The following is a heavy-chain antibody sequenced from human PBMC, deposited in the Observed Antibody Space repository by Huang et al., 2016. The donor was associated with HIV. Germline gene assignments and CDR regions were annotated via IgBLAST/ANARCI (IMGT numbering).Heavy chain of an antibody. V-gene: IGHV5-51*01. CDR3: ATQRAFHYDSSGYPYAFDI. CDR2: ILPGDSHT. CDR1: GYSFTTYW. Sequence: EVQLVQSGAEVKKPGESLNISCKGSGYSFTTYWIGWVRQMPGKGLEWMGAILPGDSHTRYSPSFRGQVTISADKSISTAYLQWSSLKASDTAMYYCATQRAFHYDSSGYPYAFDIWGQGTLVTVSS. D-gene: IGHD3-22*01. J-gene: IGHJ3*02.